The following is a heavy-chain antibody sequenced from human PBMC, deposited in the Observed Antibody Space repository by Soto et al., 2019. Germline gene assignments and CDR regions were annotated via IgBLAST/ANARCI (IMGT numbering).Heavy chain of an antibody. CDR3: ARAKLVVEGRFDY. J-gene: IGHJ4*02. CDR1: GFNFSDYY. Sequence: PGGSLRLSCAASGFNFSDYYMNWIRQAPGKGLEWISYISSSGTYTNYADSVRGRFTMSRDSAKNSLFLQMDGLRAEDTAVYYCARAKLVVEGRFDYWGQGTLVTVSS. V-gene: IGHV3-11*06. D-gene: IGHD3-22*01. CDR2: ISSSGTYT.